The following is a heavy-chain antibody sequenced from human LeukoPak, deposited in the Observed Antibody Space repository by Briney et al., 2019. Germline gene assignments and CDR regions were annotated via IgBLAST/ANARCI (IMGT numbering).Heavy chain of an antibody. D-gene: IGHD3-10*01. J-gene: IGHJ6*03. CDR3: ARQKLLWFGELLNYYYYMDV. Sequence: GGSLRLSCAASGFTVSDYYMSWSRQAPGKGREWVSYISSSGSTIYYADSVKGRFTISRDNAQNSLYLQMNSLRAEDTAVYYCARQKLLWFGELLNYYYYMDVWGKGTTVTISS. V-gene: IGHV3-11*01. CDR1: GFTVSDYY. CDR2: ISSSGSTI.